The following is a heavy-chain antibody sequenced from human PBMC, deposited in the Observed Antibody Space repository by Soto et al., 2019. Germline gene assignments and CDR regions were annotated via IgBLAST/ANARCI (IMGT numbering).Heavy chain of an antibody. CDR3: ARDFDLASSGYLDY. CDR1: GFTFNIFT. Sequence: PGGSLRLSCAASGFTFNIFTLNWVRQAPGKGLEWVSSISSDSNYIYYADSLMGRFTISRDNAKNSLYPQMSSLRAEDTAVYYCARDFDLASSGYLDYWGQGTLVTVSS. D-gene: IGHD3-22*01. V-gene: IGHV3-21*01. CDR2: ISSDSNYI. J-gene: IGHJ4*02.